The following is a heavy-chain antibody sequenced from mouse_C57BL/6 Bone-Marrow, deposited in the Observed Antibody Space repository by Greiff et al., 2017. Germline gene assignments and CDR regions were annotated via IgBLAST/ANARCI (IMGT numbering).Heavy chain of an antibody. Sequence: EVQLQQSGPELVKPGASVKISCKASGYSFTDYNMNWVKQSNGKSLEWIGVINPNYGTTSYNQKFKGKATLTVDQSSSTAYRQLNSLTSEDAAVYYWARGYDYDYAMDYWGQGTSVTVSS. CDR3: ARGYDYDYAMDY. CDR2: INPNYGTT. CDR1: GYSFTDYN. J-gene: IGHJ4*01. V-gene: IGHV1-39*01. D-gene: IGHD2-4*01.